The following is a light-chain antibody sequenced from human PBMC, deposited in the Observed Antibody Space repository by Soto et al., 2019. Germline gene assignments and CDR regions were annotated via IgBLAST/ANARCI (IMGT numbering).Light chain of an antibody. Sequence: EIVFTQSPGTLSLSPGERATLSCRVSQSVSSSYLAWYQQKPGQAPRLLIYGASSRATGIPDRFSGSGSGTDFTLTISRLKPEDFAVYYCQQYGSSRSITFGQGTKVDIK. CDR1: QSVSSSY. CDR2: GAS. V-gene: IGKV3-20*01. CDR3: QQYGSSRSIT. J-gene: IGKJ1*01.